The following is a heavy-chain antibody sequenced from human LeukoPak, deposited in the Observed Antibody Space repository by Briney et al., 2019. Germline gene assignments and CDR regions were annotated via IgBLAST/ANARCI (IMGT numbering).Heavy chain of an antibody. CDR3: ARDPCSSTSCYTGAFDF. CDR1: GFTFSSYS. CDR2: ISSSSSYI. J-gene: IGHJ3*01. D-gene: IGHD2-2*02. Sequence: PGGSLRLSCAASGFTFSSYSMNWVRQAPGKGLEWVSSISSSSSYIYYADSVKGRFTISRDNAKNSLCLQMNSLRAEDTAVYYCARDPCSSTSCYTGAFDFWGQGTMVTVSS. V-gene: IGHV3-21*01.